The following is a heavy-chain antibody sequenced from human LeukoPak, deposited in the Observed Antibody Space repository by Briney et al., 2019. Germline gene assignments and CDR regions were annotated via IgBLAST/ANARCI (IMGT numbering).Heavy chain of an antibody. D-gene: IGHD6-13*01. V-gene: IGHV4-59*12. CDR3: ARVTYSSSWYGTIDY. CDR2: IFFSGST. J-gene: IGHJ4*02. CDR1: GGSISDYY. Sequence: SETLSLTCTVSGGSISDYYWSWIRQPPGKGLEWIGYIFFSGSTIYNPSLKSRVTMSVDTSKNQFSLKLSSVTAADTAVYYCARVTYSSSWYGTIDYWGQGTLVTVSS.